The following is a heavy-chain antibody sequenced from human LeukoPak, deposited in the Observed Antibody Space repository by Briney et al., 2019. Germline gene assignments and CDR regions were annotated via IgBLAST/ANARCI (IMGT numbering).Heavy chain of an antibody. CDR2: ISYDGSNK. Sequence: GGSLRLSCAASGFTFSSYGMHWVRQAPGKGLEWVAVISYDGSNKYYADSVKGRFTISRDNSKNTLYLQMNSLRAEDTAVYYCAKNGYDSSGYYYPLDYWGQGTLVTVSS. D-gene: IGHD3-22*01. V-gene: IGHV3-30*18. CDR3: AKNGYDSSGYYYPLDY. J-gene: IGHJ4*02. CDR1: GFTFSSYG.